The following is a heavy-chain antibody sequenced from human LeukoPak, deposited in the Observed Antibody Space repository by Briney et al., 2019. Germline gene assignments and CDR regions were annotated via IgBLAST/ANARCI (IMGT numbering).Heavy chain of an antibody. CDR3: AKQESYTVTTDY. CDR1: GFTFSSYA. V-gene: IGHV3-23*01. Sequence: EGSPRLSCAASGFTFSSYAMSWVRQAPGKGLEWVSAISGSGGSTYYADSVKGRFTISRDNSKNTLYLQMNSLRAEDTAVYYCAKQESYTVTTDYWGQGTLVTVSS. J-gene: IGHJ4*02. D-gene: IGHD4-11*01. CDR2: ISGSGGST.